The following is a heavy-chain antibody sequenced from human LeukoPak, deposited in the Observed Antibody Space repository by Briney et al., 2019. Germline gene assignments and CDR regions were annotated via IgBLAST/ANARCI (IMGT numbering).Heavy chain of an antibody. Sequence: SETLSLTCTVSGGSISSYYWSWIRQPAGKGLEWIGRIYTSGSTNYNPSLKSRVTMSVDTSKNQFSLKLSSVTAADTAVYYCARDSGYCTNGVCYGENNWFDPWGQGTLVTVSS. CDR3: ARDSGYCTNGVCYGENNWFDP. CDR1: GGSISSYY. CDR2: IYTSGST. D-gene: IGHD2-8*01. V-gene: IGHV4-4*07. J-gene: IGHJ5*02.